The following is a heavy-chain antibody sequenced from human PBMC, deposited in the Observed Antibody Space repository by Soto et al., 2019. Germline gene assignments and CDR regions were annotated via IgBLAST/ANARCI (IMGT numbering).Heavy chain of an antibody. J-gene: IGHJ6*03. V-gene: IGHV5-51*01. CDR3: ARHVMATVTPENYYYYYYMDV. Sequence: GASLKISCKGSGYSFTSYWIGWVRQMPGKGLEWMGIIYPGDSDTRYSPSFQGQVTISADKSISTAYLQWSSLKASDTAMYYCARHVMATVTPENYYYYYYMDVWGKGTTVTVSS. D-gene: IGHD4-17*01. CDR2: IYPGDSDT. CDR1: GYSFTSYW.